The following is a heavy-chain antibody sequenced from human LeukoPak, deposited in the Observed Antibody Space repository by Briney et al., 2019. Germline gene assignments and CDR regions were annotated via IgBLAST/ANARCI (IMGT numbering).Heavy chain of an antibody. J-gene: IGHJ3*02. CDR2: INSDGSSS. CDR3: ARGEWGQWLVYAFDI. V-gene: IGHV3-74*01. CDR1: GFTFSSYW. D-gene: IGHD6-19*01. Sequence: PGGSLRLSCAASGFTFSSYWMHWVRQAPGKGLVWGSRINSDGSSSSYADSVKGRFTISRDNAKNTLYLQMNSLRAEDTAVYYCARGEWGQWLVYAFDIWGQGTMVTVSS.